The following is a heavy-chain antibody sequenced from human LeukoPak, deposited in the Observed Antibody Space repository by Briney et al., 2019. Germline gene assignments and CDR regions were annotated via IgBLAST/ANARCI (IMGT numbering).Heavy chain of an antibody. CDR3: VPLNWNPPGDFDR. J-gene: IGHJ4*02. V-gene: IGHV3-21*01. D-gene: IGHD1-20*01. CDR1: GFTFSSYS. CDR2: ISSSSSYI. Sequence: GGSLRLSCAASGFTFSSYSMNWVRQAPGKGLEWVSSISSSSSYIYYADSVKGRFTISRDNAKNSLYLQMNSLRVEDTAVYYCVPLNWNPPGDFDRWGQGTPVTVSS.